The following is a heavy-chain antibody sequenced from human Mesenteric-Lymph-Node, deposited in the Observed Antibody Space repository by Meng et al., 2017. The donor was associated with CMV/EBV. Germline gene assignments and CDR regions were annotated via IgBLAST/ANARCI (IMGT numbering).Heavy chain of an antibody. CDR2: ISYDGSNR. CDR3: ARGAYCTNGVCYPRVGY. J-gene: IGHJ4*02. D-gene: IGHD2-8*01. Sequence: GGSLRLSCAASRFTFSNYAIHWVRQAPGKGLEWVAVISYDGSNRYFADSVKGRFTISRDNSKNTLFLQMSSLRPDDTAVYYCARGAYCTNGVCYPRVGYWGQGTLVTVSS. CDR1: RFTFSNYA. V-gene: IGHV3-30*04.